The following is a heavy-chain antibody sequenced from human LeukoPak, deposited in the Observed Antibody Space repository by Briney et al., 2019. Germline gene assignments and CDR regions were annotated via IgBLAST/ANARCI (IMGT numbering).Heavy chain of an antibody. D-gene: IGHD1-1*01. CDR2: ISGSGGST. Sequence: PGGSLRLSCAASGFTFSSYAMSWVRQAPGKGLEWVSAISGSGGSTYYADSVKGRFTISRDNSRNTLYLQMNSLRAEDTAVYYCAKVQGGALLRNYYYGMDVWGQGTTVTVSS. CDR1: GFTFSSYA. J-gene: IGHJ6*02. V-gene: IGHV3-23*01. CDR3: AKVQGGALLRNYYYGMDV.